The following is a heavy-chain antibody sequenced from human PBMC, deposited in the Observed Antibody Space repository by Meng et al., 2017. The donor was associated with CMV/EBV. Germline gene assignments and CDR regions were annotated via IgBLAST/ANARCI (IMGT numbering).Heavy chain of an antibody. CDR1: GGTFSSYA. CDR3: ASKRNHDFWSGYTFDY. V-gene: IGHV1-69*05. J-gene: IGHJ4*02. D-gene: IGHD3-3*01. CDR2: IIPIFGTA. Sequence: SVKVSCKASGGTFSSYAISWVRQAPGQGLEWMGGIIPIFGTANYAQKFQGRVTITTDESTSTAYMGLSSLRSEDTAVYYCASKRNHDFWSGYTFDYWGQGTLVTVSS.